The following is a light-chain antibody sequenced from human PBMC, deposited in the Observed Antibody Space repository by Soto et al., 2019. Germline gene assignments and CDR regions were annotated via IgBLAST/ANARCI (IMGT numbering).Light chain of an antibody. Sequence: QSVLTQPPSASGTPGQRVTISCSGSSSNIGSNTVNWYQQLPGTAPTLLIYSNNQRPSGVPDRFSGSKSGTSASLAVSGLQSEDEADYYCAAWDDSLNGPLFGGGTKLNVL. CDR1: SSNIGSNT. J-gene: IGLJ3*02. CDR2: SNN. CDR3: AAWDDSLNGPL. V-gene: IGLV1-44*01.